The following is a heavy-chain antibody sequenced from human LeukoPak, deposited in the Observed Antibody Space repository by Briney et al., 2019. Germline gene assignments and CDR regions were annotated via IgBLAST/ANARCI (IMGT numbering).Heavy chain of an antibody. Sequence: ASVKVSCKASGYTFTGYYMHWVRQAPGQGLEWMGWINPNSGGTNYAQKFQGRVTMTRDTSISTAYMELSRLRSDDTAVYYCARDDGCSGGSCYLLDYWGQGTLVTVSS. D-gene: IGHD2-15*01. CDR1: GYTFTGYY. J-gene: IGHJ4*02. CDR3: ARDDGCSGGSCYLLDY. V-gene: IGHV1-2*02. CDR2: INPNSGGT.